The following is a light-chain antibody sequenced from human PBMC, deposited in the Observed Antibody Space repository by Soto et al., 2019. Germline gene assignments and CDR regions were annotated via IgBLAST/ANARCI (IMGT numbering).Light chain of an antibody. CDR3: QQYGSSPPIT. CDR2: GTS. CDR1: QNISRS. V-gene: IGKV3-15*01. Sequence: EIVMTQSPATLSVSPGERATLSFRASQNISRSLAWYQQKPGQGPSLLIYGTSTRAGGVPARFSGGGSGTEFTLTISRLEPEDFAVYYCQQYGSSPPITFGQGTRLENK. J-gene: IGKJ5*01.